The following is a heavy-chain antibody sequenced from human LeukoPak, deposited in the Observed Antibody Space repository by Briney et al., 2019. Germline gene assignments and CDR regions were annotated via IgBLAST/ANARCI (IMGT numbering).Heavy chain of an antibody. CDR2: INPNSGGT. Sequence: ASVKVSCKASGYTFTGYYMHWVRQAPGQGLEWMGWINPNSGGTNYAQKFQGRVTMTRDTSISTAYMELSRLRSDDTAVYYCARGYCSRTSCYHFDYWGQGTLVTVSS. D-gene: IGHD2-2*01. V-gene: IGHV1-2*02. CDR1: GYTFTGYY. CDR3: ARGYCSRTSCYHFDY. J-gene: IGHJ4*02.